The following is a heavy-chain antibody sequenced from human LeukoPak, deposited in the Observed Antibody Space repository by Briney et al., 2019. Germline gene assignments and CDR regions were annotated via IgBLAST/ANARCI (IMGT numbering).Heavy chain of an antibody. Sequence: ASVKVSCKASGYTVTGYYMHWVRQAPGQGLEGMGWINPNSGGTNYAQKFQGRVTMTRYTSLRTVNMELSRLTSDDTAVYYCARVRTGIAAAGRDFAFDIWGQGTMVTVSS. V-gene: IGHV1-2*02. CDR1: GYTVTGYY. CDR2: INPNSGGT. CDR3: ARVRTGIAAAGRDFAFDI. J-gene: IGHJ3*02. D-gene: IGHD6-13*01.